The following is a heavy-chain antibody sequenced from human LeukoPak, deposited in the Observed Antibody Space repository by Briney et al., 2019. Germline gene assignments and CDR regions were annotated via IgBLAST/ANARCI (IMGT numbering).Heavy chain of an antibody. D-gene: IGHD6-13*01. CDR3: ARYSIAAAGLFDY. J-gene: IGHJ4*02. CDR1: GFTFSDYY. Sequence: GGSLRLSCAASGFTFSDYYMSWIRQAPGKGLEWVSYISSSGSTIYYADSVEGRFTISRDNAKNSLYLQMNSLRAEDTAVYYCARYSIAAAGLFDYWGQGTLVTVSS. CDR2: ISSSGSTI. V-gene: IGHV3-11*01.